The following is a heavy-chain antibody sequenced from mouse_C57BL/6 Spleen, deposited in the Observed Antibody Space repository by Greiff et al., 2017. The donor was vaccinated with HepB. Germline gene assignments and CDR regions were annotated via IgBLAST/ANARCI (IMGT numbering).Heavy chain of an antibody. V-gene: IGHV7-3*01. Sequence: EVQRVESGGGLVQPGGSLSLSCAASGFTFTDYYMSWVRQPPGKALEWLGFIRNKANGYTTEYSASVKGRFTISRDNSQSILYLQMNALRAEDSATYYCARYITGNNYFDYWGQGTTLTVSS. D-gene: IGHD4-1*01. CDR3: ARYITGNNYFDY. CDR2: IRNKANGYTT. J-gene: IGHJ2*01. CDR1: GFTFTDYY.